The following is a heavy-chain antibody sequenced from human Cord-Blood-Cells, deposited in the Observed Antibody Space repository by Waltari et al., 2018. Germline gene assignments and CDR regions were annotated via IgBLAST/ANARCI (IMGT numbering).Heavy chain of an antibody. CDR2: INHSGST. CDR3: ARGPTIFGVVIMGFDY. Sequence: QVQLQQWGAGLLKPSETLSLTCAVYGGSFSGYYWSWIRQTPGKGLEWIGEINHSGSTNYNPSLKSRVTISGDTSKNQFSLKLSSVTAADTAVYYCARGPTIFGVVIMGFDYWGQGTLVTVSS. D-gene: IGHD3-3*01. J-gene: IGHJ4*02. CDR1: GGSFSGYY. V-gene: IGHV4-34*01.